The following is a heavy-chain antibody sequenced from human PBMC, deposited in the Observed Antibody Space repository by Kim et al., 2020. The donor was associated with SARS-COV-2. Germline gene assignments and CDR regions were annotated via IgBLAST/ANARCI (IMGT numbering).Heavy chain of an antibody. V-gene: IGHV5-10-1*01. J-gene: IGHJ5*02. CDR2: IDPSDSYT. CDR3: ARQGGSYGEGGWFDP. Sequence: GESLKISCKGSGYSFTSYWISWVRQMPGKGLEWMGRIDPSDSYTNYSPSFQGHVTISADKSISTAYLRWSSLKASDTAMYYCARQGGSYGEGGWFDPWGQGTLVTVSS. D-gene: IGHD5-18*01. CDR1: GYSFTSYW.